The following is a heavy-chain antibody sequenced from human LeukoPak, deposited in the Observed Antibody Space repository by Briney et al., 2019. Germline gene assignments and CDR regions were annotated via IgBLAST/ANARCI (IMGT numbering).Heavy chain of an antibody. V-gene: IGHV3-48*03. J-gene: IGHJ6*03. CDR3: ARVITIFGVVPPGGDMDV. D-gene: IGHD3-3*01. CDR1: GFTFSIYE. Sequence: PGGSLRLSCEASGFTFSIYEMNWVRQAPGKGLEWVSYISSSDNTIYYADSVKGRFTISRDNAKNSLYLQMNSLRAEDTAVYYCARVITIFGVVPPGGDMDVWGKGTTVTVSS. CDR2: ISSSDNTI.